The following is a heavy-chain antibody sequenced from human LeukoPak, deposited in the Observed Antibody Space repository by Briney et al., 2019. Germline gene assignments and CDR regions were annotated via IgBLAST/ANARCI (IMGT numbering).Heavy chain of an antibody. Sequence: SETLSLTCTVSDGSISSYYWSWIRQPPGKGLEWIGYIYYSGSTNYNPSLKSRVTISVDTSKNQFSLKLSSVTAADTAVCYCARLVIRGFYYYYYMDVWGKGTTVTVSS. V-gene: IGHV4-59*01. CDR2: IYYSGST. CDR3: ARLVIRGFYYYYYMDV. D-gene: IGHD3-10*01. J-gene: IGHJ6*03. CDR1: DGSISSYY.